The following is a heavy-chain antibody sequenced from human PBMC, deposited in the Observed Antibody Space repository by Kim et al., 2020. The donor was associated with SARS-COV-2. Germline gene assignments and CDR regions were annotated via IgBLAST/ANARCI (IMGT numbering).Heavy chain of an antibody. Sequence: VKGRFTISRDDSKNTLYLQMNSLKTEDTAVYYCTTDFWDSSGYYYGGVNYWGQGTLVTVSS. J-gene: IGHJ4*02. D-gene: IGHD3-22*01. CDR3: TTDFWDSSGYYYGGVNY. V-gene: IGHV3-15*01.